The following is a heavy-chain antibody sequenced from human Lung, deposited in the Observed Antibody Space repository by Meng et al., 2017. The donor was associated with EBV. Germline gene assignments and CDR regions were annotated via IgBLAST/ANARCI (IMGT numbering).Heavy chain of an antibody. CDR3: AKQSYGDFVHFDY. D-gene: IGHD4-17*01. V-gene: IGHV3-23*01. CDR1: GLMFSNYA. J-gene: IGHJ4*02. Sequence: EVQMLEAGGXVVQPGGSXRLPCAASGLMFSNYAMTWVRQAPGKGLEWVSSITGSGDTTYYADSVKGRFTISRDNSKNTLYLQMNSLRAEDTAVYYCAKQSYGDFVHFDYWGQGILVTVSS. CDR2: ITGSGDTT.